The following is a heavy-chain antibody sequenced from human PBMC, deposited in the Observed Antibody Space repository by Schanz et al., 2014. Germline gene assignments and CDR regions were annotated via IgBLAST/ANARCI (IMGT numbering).Heavy chain of an antibody. CDR3: ARAQAAAVD. D-gene: IGHD6-13*01. CDR1: GYTFAMYD. Sequence: QVQLVQSGSELKKPGASVKVSCKASGYTFAMYDMNWVRQAPGQGLEWMGWISANSGGTNYAQKLQGRVTMTTDTSTSTAYMELRSLKSDDTAMYYCARAQAAAVDWGQGTLVTVSS. J-gene: IGHJ4*02. V-gene: IGHV1-18*01. CDR2: ISANSGGT.